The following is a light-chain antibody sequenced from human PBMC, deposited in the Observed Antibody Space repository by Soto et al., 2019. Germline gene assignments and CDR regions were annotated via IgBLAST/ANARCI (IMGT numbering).Light chain of an antibody. CDR3: QQYNNWPPSIT. CDR1: QSVSSY. V-gene: IGKV3D-15*01. Sequence: EIVLTQSPATLSLSPGERATLSCRASQSVSSYLAWYQQKPGQAPRLLIYDASNRATGIPARFSGSGSGTEFTLTISSLQSEDFAVYYCQQYNNWPPSITFGQGTRLEIK. J-gene: IGKJ5*01. CDR2: DAS.